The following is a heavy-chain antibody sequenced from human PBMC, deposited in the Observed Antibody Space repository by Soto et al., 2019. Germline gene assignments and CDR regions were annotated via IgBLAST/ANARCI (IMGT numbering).Heavy chain of an antibody. D-gene: IGHD5-18*01. CDR1: GASIRRDH. CDR2: IYYSGST. CDR3: ASGIQLDRFDY. V-gene: IGHV4-59*01. Sequence: SETLSLTCTVSGASIRRDHWSWIRQTPGKGLEWIGYIYYSGSTNHNPSLKSRVTMSVDTSRNQFSLRLRSVTAADTAVYYCASGIQLDRFDYWGQGTLVTVSS. J-gene: IGHJ4*02.